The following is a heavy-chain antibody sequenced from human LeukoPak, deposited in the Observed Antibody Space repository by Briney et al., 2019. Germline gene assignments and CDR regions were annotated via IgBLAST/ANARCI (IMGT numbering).Heavy chain of an antibody. D-gene: IGHD3-10*01. CDR3: ARERGGSGSYTAYYYYYYGMDV. CDR2: ISYDGSNK. V-gene: IGHV3-30-3*01. Sequence: GGSLRLSCAASGFTFSSYAMHWGRQAPGKGLEWVAVISYDGSNKYYADSVKGRFTISRDNSKNTLYLQMNSLRAEDTAVYYRARERGGSGSYTAYYYYYYGMDVWGQGTTLTVSS. J-gene: IGHJ6*02. CDR1: GFTFSSYA.